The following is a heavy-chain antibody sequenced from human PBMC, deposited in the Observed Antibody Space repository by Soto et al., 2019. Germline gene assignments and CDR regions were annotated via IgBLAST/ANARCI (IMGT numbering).Heavy chain of an antibody. J-gene: IGHJ6*02. CDR1: GYTFTSYG. CDR3: ATAVAGTERYYYGMDV. V-gene: IGHV1-18*01. Sequence: ASVKVSCKASGYTFTSYGISWVRQAPGQGLEWMGWISAYNGNTNYAQKFQGRVTMTEDTSTDTAYMELSSLRSEDTAVYYCATAVAGTERYYYGMDVWGQGTTVTVSS. CDR2: ISAYNGNT. D-gene: IGHD6-19*01.